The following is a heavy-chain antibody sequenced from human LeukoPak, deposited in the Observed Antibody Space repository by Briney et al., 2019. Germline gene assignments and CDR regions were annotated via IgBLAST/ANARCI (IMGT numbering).Heavy chain of an antibody. CDR3: ASLGSSWWEDY. V-gene: IGHV3-30-3*01. Sequence: PGGSLRLSCAASGFTFSSYAMHWVRQAPGKGLEWVAVISYDGSNKYYADSVKGRFTISRDNSKNTLYLQMNSLRAEDTAVYYCASLGSSWWEDYWGQGTLVTVSS. J-gene: IGHJ4*02. CDR1: GFTFSSYA. D-gene: IGHD6-13*01. CDR2: ISYDGSNK.